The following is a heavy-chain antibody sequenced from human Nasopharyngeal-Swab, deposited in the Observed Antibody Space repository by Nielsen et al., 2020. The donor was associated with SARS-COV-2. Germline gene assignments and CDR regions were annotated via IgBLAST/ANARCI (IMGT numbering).Heavy chain of an antibody. CDR1: GGSISSSSYY. Sequence: SETLSLTCTVSGGSISSSSYYWGWIRQPPGKGLEWIGSIYYSGSTYYNPSLKSRVTISVDTSKNQFSLKLSSVTAADTAVYYCVRHPSAQLGGGGYWGQGTLVTVSS. D-gene: IGHD6-6*01. J-gene: IGHJ4*02. CDR3: VRHPSAQLGGGGY. CDR2: IYYSGST. V-gene: IGHV4-39*01.